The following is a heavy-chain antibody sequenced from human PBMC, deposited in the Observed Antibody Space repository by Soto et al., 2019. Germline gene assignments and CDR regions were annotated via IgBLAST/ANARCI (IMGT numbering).Heavy chain of an antibody. D-gene: IGHD3-10*01. CDR3: ARLPGITMVRVVGPDY. V-gene: IGHV1-18*01. CDR2: ISAYNGNT. J-gene: IGHJ4*02. Sequence: ASVKVSCKASGYTFTSYGISWVRQAPGQGLEWMGWISAYNGNTNYAQKLQGRVTMTTDTSTSTAYMELRSLRSDDTAVYYCARLPGITMVRVVGPDYWGQGTLVTVSS. CDR1: GYTFTSYG.